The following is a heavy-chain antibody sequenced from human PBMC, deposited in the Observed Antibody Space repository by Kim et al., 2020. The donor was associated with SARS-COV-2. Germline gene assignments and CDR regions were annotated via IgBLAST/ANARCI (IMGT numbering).Heavy chain of an antibody. J-gene: IGHJ1*01. CDR2: IIPISGAL. V-gene: IGHV1-69*13. CDR3: ARDRGGDFGDFNFQF. Sequence: SVKVSCKASGLPFSGFRIGWVRQAPGQGLEWIGGIIPISGALSYAQRFRGRVTITADASTNAAYMEMDSLTSEDTAVYYCARDRGGDFGDFNFQFWGQGTLVSVSS. CDR1: GLPFSGFR. D-gene: IGHD4-17*01.